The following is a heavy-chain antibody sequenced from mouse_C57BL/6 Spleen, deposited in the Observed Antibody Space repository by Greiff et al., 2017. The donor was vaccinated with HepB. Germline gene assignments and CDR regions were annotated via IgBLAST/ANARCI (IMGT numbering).Heavy chain of an antibody. J-gene: IGHJ1*03. CDR2: IYPGSGNT. V-gene: IGHV1-76*01. D-gene: IGHD2-4*01. CDR3: ARQGLRREGWYFDV. Sequence: VQLQQSGAELVRPGASVKLSCKASGYTFTDYYINWVKQRPGQGLEWIARIYPGSGNTYYNEKFKGKATLTAEKSSSTAYMQLSSLTSEDSAVYFCARQGLRREGWYFDVWGTGTTVTVSS. CDR1: GYTFTDYY.